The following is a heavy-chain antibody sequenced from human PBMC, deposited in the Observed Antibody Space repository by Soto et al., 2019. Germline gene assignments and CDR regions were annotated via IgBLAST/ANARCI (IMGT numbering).Heavy chain of an antibody. V-gene: IGHV2-5*02. CDR3: ALGVGGGALNY. J-gene: IGHJ4*02. Sequence: QITLKESGPTLVKPTQTLTLTCTFSGFSLSTSGVGAGWIRQPPGKALEWLALIYWDDDKRYSPSLKSRLTITKDTSKNQVVLTMTNMDPVDTATYYCALGVGGGALNYWGQGTLVTVSS. CDR1: GFSLSTSGVG. D-gene: IGHD2-15*01. CDR2: IYWDDDK.